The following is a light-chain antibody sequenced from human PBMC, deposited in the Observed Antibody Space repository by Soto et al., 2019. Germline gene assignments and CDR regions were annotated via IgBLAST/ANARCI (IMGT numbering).Light chain of an antibody. CDR1: QNIKMY. Sequence: DIQMTQSPSSLSASVEDRVTITCRASQNIKMYLSWYQQTPGKAPNLLITAASRRQSGVPARFSGSGSGTDYTLTITSLQPEDFAIYYCQQSYSDPRTFGQGTKVDIK. CDR2: AAS. J-gene: IGKJ1*01. CDR3: QQSYSDPRT. V-gene: IGKV1-39*01.